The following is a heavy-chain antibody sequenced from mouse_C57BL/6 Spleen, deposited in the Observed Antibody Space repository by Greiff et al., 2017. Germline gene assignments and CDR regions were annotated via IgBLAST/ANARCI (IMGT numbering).Heavy chain of an antibody. Sequence: QVQLQQPGAELVRPGSSVKLSCKASGYTFTSYWMHWVKQRPIQGLEWIGNIDPSDSETHYNQKFKDKDTLTVDKSSSTAYMQLSSLTSADSAVYYCARWGYYYGSSYAMDYWGQGTSVTVSS. CDR1: GYTFTSYW. D-gene: IGHD1-1*01. CDR3: ARWGYYYGSSYAMDY. J-gene: IGHJ4*01. CDR2: IDPSDSET. V-gene: IGHV1-52*01.